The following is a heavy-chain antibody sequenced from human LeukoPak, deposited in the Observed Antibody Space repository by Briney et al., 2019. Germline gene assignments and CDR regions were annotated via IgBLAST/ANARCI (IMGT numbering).Heavy chain of an antibody. CDR3: ARDLDYGADY. Sequence: PGGSLRLSCAASGFTFDDYGMSWVRQAPGKGPEWVSGINWNGGSTGYVDSVKGRFTISRDNAKNSLHLQMNSLRGEDTALYHCARDLDYGADYWGQGTLLTVSS. D-gene: IGHD3-16*01. CDR1: GFTFDDYG. CDR2: INWNGGST. J-gene: IGHJ4*02. V-gene: IGHV3-20*01.